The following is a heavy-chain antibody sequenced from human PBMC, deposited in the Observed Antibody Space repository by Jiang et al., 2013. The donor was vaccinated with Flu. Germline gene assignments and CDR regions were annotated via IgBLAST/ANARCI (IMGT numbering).Heavy chain of an antibody. Sequence: EWVANIKQDGSEIYYVDSVKGRFTISRDNAKNSVSLQMNSLRAEDTAVYYCAKAIAAAGSYWGQGTLVTVSS. D-gene: IGHD6-13*01. V-gene: IGHV3-7*03. CDR3: AKAIAAAGSY. J-gene: IGHJ4*02. CDR2: IKQDGSEI.